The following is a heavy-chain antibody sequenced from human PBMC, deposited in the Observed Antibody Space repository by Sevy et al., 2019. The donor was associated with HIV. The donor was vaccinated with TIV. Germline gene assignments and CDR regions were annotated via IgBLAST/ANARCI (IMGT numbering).Heavy chain of an antibody. CDR2: ISSSGSTI. CDR3: ARDNDSSLGAFDI. V-gene: IGHV3-48*03. CDR1: GFTFSSYE. J-gene: IGHJ3*02. Sequence: GGSLRLSCAASGFTFSSYEMNWVRQAPGKGLEWVSYISSSGSTIYYADSVKGRFTISRDNAKNSLYLQMNSLRAEDTDVYYCARDNDSSLGAFDIWGQGTMVTVSS. D-gene: IGHD3-22*01.